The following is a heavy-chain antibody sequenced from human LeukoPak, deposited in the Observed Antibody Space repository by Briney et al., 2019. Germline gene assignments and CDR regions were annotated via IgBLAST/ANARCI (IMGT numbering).Heavy chain of an antibody. CDR3: ARARAQTFSFDSSGYYLDY. CDR1: GFTFSSYA. CDR2: ISGSGGST. Sequence: GGSLRLSCAASGFTFSSYAMSWVRQAPGKGLEWVSAISGSGGSTYYADSVKGRFTISRDNAKNSLSLQMNTLRAEDTAVFYCARARAQTFSFDSSGYYLDYWGQGALVIVSS. J-gene: IGHJ4*02. V-gene: IGHV3-23*01. D-gene: IGHD3-22*01.